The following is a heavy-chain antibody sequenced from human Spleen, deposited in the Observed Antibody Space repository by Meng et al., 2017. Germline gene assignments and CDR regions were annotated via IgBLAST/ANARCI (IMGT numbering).Heavy chain of an antibody. J-gene: IGHJ4*02. D-gene: IGHD1-26*01. V-gene: IGHV4-59*08. CDR3: ARHPGRGGATLDY. CDR1: GGSISGYF. Sequence: QVQLQESGPGLVKPSETLSLTCTVSGGSISGYFWTWIRQPPGKGLEWIGYIYYSGNTDYNPSLKSRVTISVDTSKNQFSLKLSSVTAADTAVYYCARHPGRGGATLDYWGQGTLVTVSS. CDR2: IYYSGNT.